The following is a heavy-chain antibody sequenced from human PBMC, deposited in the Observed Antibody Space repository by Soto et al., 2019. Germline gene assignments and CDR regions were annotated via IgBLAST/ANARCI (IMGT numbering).Heavy chain of an antibody. J-gene: IGHJ4*02. CDR3: TRTPGIENFDY. Sequence: GGSLRLSCAASGFTFSSYWMHWVRQAPGKGLVWVSRINSDGSSTSYADSVKGRFTISRDNAKNSLYLQMNSLRAEDTAVYYCTRTPGIENFDYWGQGTLVTVSS. CDR2: INSDGSST. CDR1: GFTFSSYW. V-gene: IGHV3-74*01. D-gene: IGHD6-13*01.